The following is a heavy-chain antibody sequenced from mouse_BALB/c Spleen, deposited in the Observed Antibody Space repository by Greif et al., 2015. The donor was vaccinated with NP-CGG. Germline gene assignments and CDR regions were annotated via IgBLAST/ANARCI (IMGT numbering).Heavy chain of an antibody. CDR3: ARTGYFDF. J-gene: IGHJ1*01. V-gene: IGHV5-6-5*01. Sequence: EVQVVESGGGLAKPGGSLKLSCAASGFTFSTYGMSWVRQTPEKRLDWVASISSGGSTYYPDSVKGRFAISGDNARNILCLQMSSLRSEDTAIYYCARTGYFDFWGAGTTVTVSS. CDR1: GFTFSTYG. CDR2: ISSGGST.